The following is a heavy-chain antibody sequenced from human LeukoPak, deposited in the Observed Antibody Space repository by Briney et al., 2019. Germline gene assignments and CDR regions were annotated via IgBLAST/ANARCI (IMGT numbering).Heavy chain of an antibody. CDR3: ASLSLGHY. CDR2: ISSDSTYI. D-gene: IGHD6-6*01. V-gene: IGHV3-21*04. J-gene: IGHJ4*02. Sequence: GGSLRLSCAASGFTFSSYSMNWVRQAPGKGLEWVSSISSDSTYIYYADSVKGRFTISRDTSKNTLSLQMNSLRAEDTAVYYCASLSLGHYWGQGTLVTVSS. CDR1: GFTFSSYS.